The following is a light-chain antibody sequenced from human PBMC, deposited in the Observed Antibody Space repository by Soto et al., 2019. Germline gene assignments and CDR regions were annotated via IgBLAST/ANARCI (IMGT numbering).Light chain of an antibody. V-gene: IGLV2-8*01. Sequence: QSALTQPPSASGSPGQSVTISCTGNSSDVGGYNYVSWYQQHPGKAPKLMIYEVSKRPSGVPDRFSGSKSGNTASLTVSGLQAEDEADYYCSSYAGTVFGGGTKVTVL. CDR1: SSDVGGYNY. J-gene: IGLJ2*01. CDR3: SSYAGTV. CDR2: EVS.